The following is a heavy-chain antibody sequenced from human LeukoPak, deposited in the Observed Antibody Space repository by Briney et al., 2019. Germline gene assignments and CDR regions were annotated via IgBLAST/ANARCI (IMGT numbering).Heavy chain of an antibody. D-gene: IGHD3-10*01. CDR2: LYSGGNT. Sequence: PGGSLRLSCAASGFTVSTSYMNWVRQAPGKGLEWVSILYSGGNTYYAASVRGRFTISRDKSKSTVYLQMNSLTAEDTAVYYRARSHYVSETYTGFIGHWGEGTLVTVSS. CDR1: GFTVSTSY. J-gene: IGHJ4*02. V-gene: IGHV3-66*01. CDR3: ARSHYVSETYTGFIGH.